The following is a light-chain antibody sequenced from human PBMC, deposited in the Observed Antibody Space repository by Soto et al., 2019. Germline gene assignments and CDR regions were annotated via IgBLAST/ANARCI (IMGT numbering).Light chain of an antibody. V-gene: IGKV1-5*01. Sequence: DIQMTQSPSTLSASVGDRVTITCRASQSISSWLAWYQQKPGKAPKLLIYDASSLESGVPSRFSGSASGTEFTLTISSLQPDDFATYYCQQYRTLGQGTKVDIK. J-gene: IGKJ2*01. CDR2: DAS. CDR1: QSISSW. CDR3: QQYRT.